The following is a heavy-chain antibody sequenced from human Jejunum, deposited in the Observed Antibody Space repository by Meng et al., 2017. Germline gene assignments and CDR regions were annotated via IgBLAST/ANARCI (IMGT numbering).Heavy chain of an antibody. V-gene: IGHV4-39*07. CDR1: GGSISSIGSY. CDR2: IYYDGAT. J-gene: IGHJ4*02. CDR3: ARETSLRDGYKVDY. Sequence: SETLSLTCTVFGGSISSIGSYWGWIRQPPGKGREWIASIYYDGATYHDPSLKSRVAVSLDTSRNQFSLSLNSVTAADTAVYYCARETSLRDGYKVDYWGQGTLVTVSS. D-gene: IGHD5-24*01.